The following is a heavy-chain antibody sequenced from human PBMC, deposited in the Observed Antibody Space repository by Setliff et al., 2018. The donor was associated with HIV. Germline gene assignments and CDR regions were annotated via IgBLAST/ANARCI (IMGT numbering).Heavy chain of an antibody. D-gene: IGHD1-26*01. V-gene: IGHV3-30*02. CDR1: GFIFSSYG. CDR2: IRYDGSDK. Sequence: GGSLRLSCAASGFIFSSYGMHWVRQAPGKGLEWVAFIRYDGSDKYYADSVKGRFTISRDNSKNSLYLQMNSLRVEDTAVYYCATDCAVVGGTGSLDSWGQGTLVTVSS. J-gene: IGHJ4*02. CDR3: ATDCAVVGGTGSLDS.